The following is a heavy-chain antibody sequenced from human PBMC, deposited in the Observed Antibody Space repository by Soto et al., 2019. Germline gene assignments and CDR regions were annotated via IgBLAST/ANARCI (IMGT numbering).Heavy chain of an antibody. D-gene: IGHD4-17*01. CDR3: ARRPRRVADTVTIFDY. J-gene: IGHJ4*02. CDR2: INAGNGNT. CDR1: GYTFTSYA. Sequence: ASVKVSCKASGYTFTSYAMHWVRQAPGQRLEWMGWINAGNGNTKYSQKFQGRVTITRDTSASTAYMELSSLRSEDTAVYYCARRPRRVADTVTIFDYWGQGTLVTVSS. V-gene: IGHV1-3*01.